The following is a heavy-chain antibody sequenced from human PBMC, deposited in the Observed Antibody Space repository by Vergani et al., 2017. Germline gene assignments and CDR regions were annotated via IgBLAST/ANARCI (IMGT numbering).Heavy chain of an antibody. CDR2: ISVYNGNT. D-gene: IGHD3-9*01. CDR3: AKGGVSYDIFGGDKYYYYGLDV. V-gene: IGHV1-18*01. Sequence: QVQLVQSGAEVKKPGSSVKVSCKASGATFRSNTISWVRQVPGQGLEWMGWISVYNGNTNYAQGLQGRVTMTTDTSTSTAYMELRSLTSDDTAVYYCAKGGVSYDIFGGDKYYYYGLDVWGQGTTVTVSS. CDR1: GATFRSNT. J-gene: IGHJ6*02.